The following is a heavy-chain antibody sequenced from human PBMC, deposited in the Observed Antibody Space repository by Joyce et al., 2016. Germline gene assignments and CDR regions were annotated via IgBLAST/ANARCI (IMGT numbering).Heavy chain of an antibody. CDR3: ARGVFS. V-gene: IGHV3-53*01. Sequence: EVQLVESGGGLIRPGGSLRLSCAASGFTVSSNYMTWVRQVPGKGLEWVSVIYSGGDRIYADSVKGRFTISRVNSKNTLYLQMNNLKADDTAVYYCARGVFSWGQGILVSVAS. J-gene: IGHJ5*02. CDR1: GFTVSSNY. CDR2: IYSGGDR. D-gene: IGHD2-8*01.